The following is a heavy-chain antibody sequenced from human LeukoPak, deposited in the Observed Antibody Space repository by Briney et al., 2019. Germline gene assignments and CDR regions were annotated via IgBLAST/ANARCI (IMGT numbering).Heavy chain of an antibody. D-gene: IGHD3-22*01. J-gene: IGHJ4*02. CDR3: ARDYYDTSGLLTKYYFDY. CDR1: GGSISSYY. V-gene: IGHV4-4*07. CDR2: IYTGGST. Sequence: SETLSLTCTVSGGSISSYYWGWIRQPAGKGLEWIGRIYTGGSTNYNPSLRSRVTMSVDTSKNQFSLKLSSVTAADTAVYHCARDYYDTSGLLTKYYFDYWGQGTLVTVSS.